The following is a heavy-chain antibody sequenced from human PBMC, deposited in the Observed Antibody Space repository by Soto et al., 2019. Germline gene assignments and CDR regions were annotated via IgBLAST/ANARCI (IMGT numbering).Heavy chain of an antibody. CDR3: ARFKYSSGWNRGLKWFDP. J-gene: IGHJ5*02. CDR2: IYYSGST. V-gene: IGHV4-39*01. Sequence: PSETLSLTCTVSGGSISSSSYYWGWIRQPPGKGLEWIGSIYYSGSTYYNPSLKSRVTISVDTSKNQFSLKLSSVTAADTAVYYCARFKYSSGWNRGLKWFDPWGQGTMVTVPS. CDR1: GGSISSSSYY. D-gene: IGHD6-19*01.